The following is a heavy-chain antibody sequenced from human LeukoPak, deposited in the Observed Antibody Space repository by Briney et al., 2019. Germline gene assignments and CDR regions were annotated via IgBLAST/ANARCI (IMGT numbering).Heavy chain of an antibody. J-gene: IGHJ5*02. CDR2: INSDGSST. CDR3: ARGALGRFGELLTNWFDP. Sequence: PGGSLRLPCAASGFTFSSYWMHWVRHAPGKGLVWVSRINSDGSSTSYADSVKGRFTISRDNAKNTLYLQMNSLRAEDTAVYYCARGALGRFGELLTNWFDPWGQGTLVTVSS. CDR1: GFTFSSYW. V-gene: IGHV3-74*01. D-gene: IGHD3-10*01.